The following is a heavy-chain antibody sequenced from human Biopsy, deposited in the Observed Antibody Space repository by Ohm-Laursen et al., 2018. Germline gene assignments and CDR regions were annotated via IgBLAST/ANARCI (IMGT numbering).Heavy chain of an antibody. V-gene: IGHV4-59*08. D-gene: IGHD3-3*01. CDR2: ISNSGTT. Sequence: GTLSLTCTLSGASVRSHFLTWIRQPPGKGLQWIGSISNSGTTKSSPSLKSRVNISLHTSKNQLSLKLTSVTAADTAVYYCARLSTLFGVADFSEDWGQGTLVTVSS. CDR3: ARLSTLFGVADFSED. J-gene: IGHJ4*02. CDR1: GASVRSHF.